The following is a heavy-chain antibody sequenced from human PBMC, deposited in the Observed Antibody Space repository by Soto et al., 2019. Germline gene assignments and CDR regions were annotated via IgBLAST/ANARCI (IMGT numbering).Heavy chain of an antibody. Sequence: SETLSLTCTVSGGSISSGGYYWSWIRQHPGKGLEWIGYIYYSGSTYYNPSLKSRVTISVDTSKNQFSLKLSSVTAADTAVYYCARGLRGAVAPHTGSPDYWGQGTLVTVSS. CDR3: ARGLRGAVAPHTGSPDY. CDR2: IYYSGST. V-gene: IGHV4-31*03. CDR1: GGSISSGGYY. J-gene: IGHJ4*02. D-gene: IGHD6-19*01.